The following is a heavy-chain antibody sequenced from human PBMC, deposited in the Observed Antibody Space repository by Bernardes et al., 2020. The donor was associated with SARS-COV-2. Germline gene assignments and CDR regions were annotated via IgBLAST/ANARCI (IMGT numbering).Heavy chain of an antibody. CDR1: GFTFDDHA. CDR2: ISWNSASV. D-gene: IGHD3-10*01. Sequence: GGSLRLSCVASGFTFDDHAMHWVRQAPGKGLEWVAGISWNSASVGYGDSVKGRFIISRDNAKNSLYLQMNSLRAEDTALYYCAKLGGITMVRGVIPHDAFDIWGQGTMVTVSS. J-gene: IGHJ3*02. V-gene: IGHV3-9*01. CDR3: AKLGGITMVRGVIPHDAFDI.